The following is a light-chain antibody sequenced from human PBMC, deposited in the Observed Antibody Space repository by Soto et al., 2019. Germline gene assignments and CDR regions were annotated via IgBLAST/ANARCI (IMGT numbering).Light chain of an antibody. J-gene: IGLJ2*01. Sequence: HSVLTQPASVSGSPGQSITMSCTGTSGDVGGYHYVSWYQQHPGKAPKLIIFNVSNRPSGVSNRFSGSKSGTTASLTISGLQADDEADYYCSSYRGSNTLVFGGGTKLTVL. CDR1: SGDVGGYHY. V-gene: IGLV2-14*01. CDR3: SSYRGSNTLV. CDR2: NVS.